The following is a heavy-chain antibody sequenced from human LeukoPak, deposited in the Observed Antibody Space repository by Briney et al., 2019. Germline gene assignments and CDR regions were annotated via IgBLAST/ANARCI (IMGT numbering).Heavy chain of an antibody. J-gene: IGHJ4*02. CDR3: ARGPNYYDSSGFHYRD. CDR1: GYTFTAYY. Sequence: GGSLRLSCKASGYTFTAYYMHWVRQAPGQGLEWMGWINPNSGDTKIAQKFQGRVTMTRDTSISTAYMELSSLRSDDTAVLYCARGPNYYDSSGFHYRDWGQGTLVTVSS. D-gene: IGHD3-22*01. V-gene: IGHV1-2*02. CDR2: INPNSGDT.